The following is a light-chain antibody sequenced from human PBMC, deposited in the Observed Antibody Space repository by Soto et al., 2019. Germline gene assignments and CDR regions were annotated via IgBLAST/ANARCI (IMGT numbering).Light chain of an antibody. CDR1: QSVSSNY. J-gene: IGKJ1*01. CDR3: QLYGSSSSWT. CDR2: GAS. Sequence: EIVLTQSPGILSLSPGERATLSCRASQSVSSNYLAWYQQKPGQAPRLLIYGASSRATGIPDRFSGSGSGTDFTLTINRLEPDDFAVYYCQLYGSSSSWTFGQGTKVDIK. V-gene: IGKV3-20*01.